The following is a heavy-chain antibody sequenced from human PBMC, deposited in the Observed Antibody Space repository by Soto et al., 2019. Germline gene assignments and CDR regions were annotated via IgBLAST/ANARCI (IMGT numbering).Heavy chain of an antibody. CDR3: ARLGGMTTDNFDY. CDR1: GGSFSANY. V-gene: IGHV4-34*01. J-gene: IGHJ4*02. D-gene: IGHD4-17*01. Sequence: SETLSLTCGIYGGSFSANYWSWIRQSPGKGLEWLGEINYAGSTDYNPSLKSRVTISADTSKNQFSLNLSSVTAADTAVYYCARLGGMTTDNFDYWGQGTLVTVSS. CDR2: INYAGST.